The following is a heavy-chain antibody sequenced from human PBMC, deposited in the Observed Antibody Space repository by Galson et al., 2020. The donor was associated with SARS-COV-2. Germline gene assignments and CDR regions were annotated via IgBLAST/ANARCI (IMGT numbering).Heavy chain of an antibody. CDR1: GFSLSTSGVG. V-gene: IGHV2-5*02. CDR2: IYWDDDK. Sequence: SGPTLVKPTQTLTLTCTFSGFSLSTSGVGVRWIRQPPGKALERPALIYWDDDKRYSPSLKSRLTITKDTSKSQVVLTMTNMDPVDTATYYRAQRAGEVNFYYWGQGTLFIVSS. CDR3: AQRAGEVNFYY. D-gene: IGHD3-10*01. J-gene: IGHJ4*02.